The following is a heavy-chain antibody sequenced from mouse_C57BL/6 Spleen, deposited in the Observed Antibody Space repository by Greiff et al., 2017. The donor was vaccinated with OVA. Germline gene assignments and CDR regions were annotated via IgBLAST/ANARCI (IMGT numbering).Heavy chain of an antibody. Sequence: QVQLQQSGPELVKPGASVKISCKASGYSFTSYYIHWVKQRPGQGLEWIGWIYPGSGNTKYNEKFKGKATLTSDTSSRTAYLQLSSLTSEDAAVYYCARSRLGDYWGQGTSVTVSS. J-gene: IGHJ4*01. D-gene: IGHD3-2*02. CDR2: IYPGSGNT. CDR3: ARSRLGDY. CDR1: GYSFTSYY. V-gene: IGHV1-66*01.